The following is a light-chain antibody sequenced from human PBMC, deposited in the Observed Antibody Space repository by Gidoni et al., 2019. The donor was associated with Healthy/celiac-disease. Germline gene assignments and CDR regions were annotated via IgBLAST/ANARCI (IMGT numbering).Light chain of an antibody. J-gene: IGKJ1*01. V-gene: IGKV1-27*01. CDR1: QGISNY. CDR3: QKYNSAPQVT. Sequence: DIQLTQSPSSLSASVGDRVTITCRASQGISNYLAWYQQKPGKVPKLLIYAASTLQSGVPSRFSGSGSGTEFTLTISSLQPEDVATYYCQKYNSAPQVTFXXXTKVEIK. CDR2: AAS.